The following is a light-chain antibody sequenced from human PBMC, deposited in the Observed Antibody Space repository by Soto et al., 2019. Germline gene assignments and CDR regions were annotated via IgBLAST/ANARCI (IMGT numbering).Light chain of an antibody. V-gene: IGKV3-20*01. J-gene: IGKJ1*01. Sequence: EIVLTQSPGTLSLSPGERATLSCRASQTFSSSFFAWYQQKPGQAPRLLIYGASTRATGIPHRFSGSASGTDFTLTISRLEPEDFAVYFCHQFASSLTFGKGTKLEIK. CDR2: GAS. CDR3: HQFASSLT. CDR1: QTFSSSF.